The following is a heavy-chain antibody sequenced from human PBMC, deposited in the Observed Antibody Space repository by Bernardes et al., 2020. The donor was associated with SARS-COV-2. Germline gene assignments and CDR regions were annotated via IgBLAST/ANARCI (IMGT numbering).Heavy chain of an antibody. V-gene: IGHV3-53*04. CDR3: ALTTYYYDASGYFY. CDR2: IYSGGNT. Sequence: GGSLRLSCAASGFTVSSNYMSWVRQAPGKGLEWVSVIYSGGNTYYADSVKGRFTISRHNSKNTVYLQMNSLRAEDTAVYYCALTTYYYDASGYFYWGQGTLVTVSS. CDR1: GFTVSSNY. D-gene: IGHD3-22*01. J-gene: IGHJ4*02.